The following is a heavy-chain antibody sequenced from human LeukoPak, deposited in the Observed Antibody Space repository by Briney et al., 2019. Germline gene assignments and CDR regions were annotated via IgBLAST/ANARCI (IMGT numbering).Heavy chain of an antibody. CDR3: ARDRVRGNSNPFFDY. Sequence: TLSLTCTVSGGSVSSGTYYWSWIRQPPGTGLEWIGYIYYSGSTNYNPSLKSRVTISVDTSKNQFSLKLSSVTAADTAVYYCARDRVRGNSNPFFDYWGQGTLVTVSS. J-gene: IGHJ4*02. CDR2: IYYSGST. CDR1: GGSVSSGTYY. V-gene: IGHV4-61*01. D-gene: IGHD4-11*01.